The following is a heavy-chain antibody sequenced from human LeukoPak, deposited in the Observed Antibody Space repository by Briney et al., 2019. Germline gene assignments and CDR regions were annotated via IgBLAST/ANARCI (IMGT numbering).Heavy chain of an antibody. CDR1: QFTFSSYA. V-gene: IGHV3-23*01. Sequence: GGSLRLSCAASQFTFSSYAMTWVRQAPGRGLEWVSAISGSGGTTYYADSVRGRFTISRDNSKNTLYLQMNSLRAEDTAVYYCAKGLINDWSALEYWGQGTLVTVSS. CDR3: AKGLINDWSALEY. J-gene: IGHJ4*02. CDR2: ISGSGGTT. D-gene: IGHD3-9*01.